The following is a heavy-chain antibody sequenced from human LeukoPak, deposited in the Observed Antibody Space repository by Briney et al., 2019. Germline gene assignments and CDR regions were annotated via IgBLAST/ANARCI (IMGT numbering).Heavy chain of an antibody. V-gene: IGHV3-74*03. CDR1: GFTFSGHW. CDR3: VRDETLWTLDW. D-gene: IGHD1-1*01. Sequence: PWGSLRLSCTASGFTFSGHWIHWVRQPPGMGLVWVSRINERGTDSMYAESVKGRFTISRDNAKNTVYLQMNSLRAGDTAVYYCVRDETLWTLDWWGQGTLVSVSS. J-gene: IGHJ4*02. CDR2: INERGTDS.